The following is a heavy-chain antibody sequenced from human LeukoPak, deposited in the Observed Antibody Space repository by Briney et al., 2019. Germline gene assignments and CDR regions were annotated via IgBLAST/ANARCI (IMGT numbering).Heavy chain of an antibody. CDR3: AREVGATTWGFDY. V-gene: IGHV4-30-4*08. Sequence: SQTLSLTRTVSGGSISSGDYYWSWIRQPPGKGLEWIGYIYYSGSTYYNPSLKSRATISVDTSKNQFSLKLSSVTAADTAVYYCAREVGATTWGFDYWGQGTLVTVPS. CDR2: IYYSGST. CDR1: GGSISSGDYY. D-gene: IGHD1-26*01. J-gene: IGHJ4*02.